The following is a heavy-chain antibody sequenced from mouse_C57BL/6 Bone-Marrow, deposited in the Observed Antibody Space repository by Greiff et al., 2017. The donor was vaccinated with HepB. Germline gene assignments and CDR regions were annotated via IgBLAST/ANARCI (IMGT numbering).Heavy chain of an antibody. CDR1: GYTFTGYW. Sequence: VQLVESGAELMKPGASVKLSCKATGYTFTGYWIEWVKQRPGHGLEWIGEILPGSGSTNYNEKFKGKATFTADTSSNTAYMQLSSLTTEDSAIYYCARRKGGIYYYGKGYFDVWGTGTTVTVSS. CDR2: ILPGSGST. CDR3: ARRKGGIYYYGKGYFDV. J-gene: IGHJ1*03. D-gene: IGHD1-1*01. V-gene: IGHV1-9*01.